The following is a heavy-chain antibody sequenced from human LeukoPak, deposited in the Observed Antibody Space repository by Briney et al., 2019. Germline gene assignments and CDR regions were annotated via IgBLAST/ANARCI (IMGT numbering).Heavy chain of an antibody. CDR3: ARGSHKAYYDILTPRRGYGMDV. CDR1: GGSISSYY. CDR2: INHSGST. V-gene: IGHV4-34*01. J-gene: IGHJ6*02. D-gene: IGHD3-9*01. Sequence: SETLSLTCTVSGGSISSYYWSWIRQPPGKGLEWIGEINHSGSTNYNPSLKSRVTISVDTSKNQFSLKLSSVTAADTAVYYCARGSHKAYYDILTPRRGYGMDVWGQGTTVTVSS.